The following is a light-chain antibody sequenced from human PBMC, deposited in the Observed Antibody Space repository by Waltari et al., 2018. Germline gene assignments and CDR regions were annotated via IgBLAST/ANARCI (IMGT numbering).Light chain of an antibody. Sequence: QSALTQPASVSGSPGQSITLSCSGTDRDVGAYDSLSWYQQHPGKAPHLIIYEVSNRPSGISNRFSASKSGNTASLTISGLQAEDEADYYCSSYTTSSAPGVFGTGTRVTVL. CDR1: DRDVGAYDS. V-gene: IGLV2-14*01. CDR3: SSYTTSSAPGV. J-gene: IGLJ1*01. CDR2: EVS.